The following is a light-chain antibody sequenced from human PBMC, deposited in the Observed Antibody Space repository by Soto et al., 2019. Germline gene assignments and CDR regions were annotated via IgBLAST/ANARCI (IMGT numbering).Light chain of an antibody. J-gene: IGKJ1*01. CDR1: QSVRSNY. V-gene: IGKV3-20*01. CDR2: GAS. CDR3: QQYGSSPWT. Sequence: EIVLTQSPGTLSLSPGERATLSCRASQSVRSNYLAWYRQTPGQAPRLLIYGASNRATGSPDRFSGSGSGTDCTLIISRLEPEDFALYYCQQYGSSPWTFGQGTKVEIK.